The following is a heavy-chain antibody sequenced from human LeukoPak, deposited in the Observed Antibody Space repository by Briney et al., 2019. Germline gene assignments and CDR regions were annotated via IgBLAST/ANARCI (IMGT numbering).Heavy chain of an antibody. J-gene: IGHJ4*02. V-gene: IGHV1-24*01. CDR3: TTGRRFQHYDY. D-gene: IGHD2-21*01. CDR1: GNTLTELS. CDR2: FATEDGEA. Sequence: ASVQDSCKVFGNTLTELSMHWVRPAPGKGGESMGGFATEDGEAIYAQQFQGRLTMTEDTSTDTAYMEMSSLTSEDTAVYYCTTGRRFQHYDYWGQGTLVTVSS.